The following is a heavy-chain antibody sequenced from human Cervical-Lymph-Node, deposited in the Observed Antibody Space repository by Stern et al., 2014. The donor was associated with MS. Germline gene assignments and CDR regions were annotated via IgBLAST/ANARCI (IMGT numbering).Heavy chain of an antibody. CDR3: ARDSPSWGWCFDY. CDR2: ISSSGSTI. Sequence: VQLVESRGGLVKPGGTLRLSCAASGFTFSDYYMSWIRQAQGKGLEWVSYISSSGSTIYYADSVKGRFTISRDNAKNSLYLQMNSLRAEDTAVYYCARDSPSWGWCFDYWGQGTLVTVSS. V-gene: IGHV3-11*01. D-gene: IGHD6-19*01. J-gene: IGHJ4*02. CDR1: GFTFSDYY.